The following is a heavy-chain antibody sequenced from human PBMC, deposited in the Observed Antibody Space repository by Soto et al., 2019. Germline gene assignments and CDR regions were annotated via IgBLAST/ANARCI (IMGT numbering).Heavy chain of an antibody. J-gene: IGHJ6*02. CDR1: GYIFTGYY. V-gene: IGHV1-2*02. CDR2: INPNSGGT. D-gene: IGHD5-12*01. CDR3: ARSDLSGYDLALVYYYGLDV. Sequence: ASVKDSCKASGYIFTGYYIHWVRQAPGQGLEWVGWINPNSGGTNYAQKFQGMVTMTRDTSISTAYMELSRLTSDDTAVFYCARSDLSGYDLALVYYYGLDVWGQGTTVTVSS.